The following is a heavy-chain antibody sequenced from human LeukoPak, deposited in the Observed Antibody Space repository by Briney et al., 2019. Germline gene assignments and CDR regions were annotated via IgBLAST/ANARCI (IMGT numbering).Heavy chain of an antibody. J-gene: IGHJ4*02. D-gene: IGHD6-6*01. CDR3: ARAFAALYFDY. CDR1: VFTVSSNY. CDR2: IYSGGST. V-gene: IGHV3-53*01. Sequence: GGSLRLSCAVSVFTVSSNYMSWVRQAPGKGLEWVSVIYSGGSTYYADSVKGRFTISRDNAKNSLYLQMNSLRAEDTALYYCARAFAALYFDYWGQGALVTVSS.